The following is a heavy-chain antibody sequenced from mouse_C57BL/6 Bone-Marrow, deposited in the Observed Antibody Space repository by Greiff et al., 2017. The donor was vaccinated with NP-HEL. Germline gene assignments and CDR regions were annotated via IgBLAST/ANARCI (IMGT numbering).Heavy chain of an antibody. V-gene: IGHV1-15*01. J-gene: IGHJ1*03. CDR3: TSNWVWYFDV. D-gene: IGHD4-1*01. CDR1: GYTFTDYE. Sequence: ESGAELVRPGASVTLSCKASGYTFTDYEMHWVKQTPVHGLEWIGAIDPETGGTAYNQKFKGKAILTADKSSSTAYMELRSLTSEDSAVYYCTSNWVWYFDVWGTGTTVTVSS. CDR2: IDPETGGT.